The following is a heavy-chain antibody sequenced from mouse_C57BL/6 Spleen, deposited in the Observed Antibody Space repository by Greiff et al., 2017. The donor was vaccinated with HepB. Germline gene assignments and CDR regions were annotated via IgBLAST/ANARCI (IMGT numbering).Heavy chain of an antibody. V-gene: IGHV14-4*01. CDR2: IDPENGDT. CDR3: HGSSSFAY. J-gene: IGHJ3*01. D-gene: IGHD1-1*01. Sequence: EVQLQQSGAELVRPGASVKLSCTASGFNIKDDYMHWVKQRPEQGLEWIGWIDPENGDTEYASKFQGKATITADTSSNTAYLQLSSLTSEDTAVYYCHGSSSFAYCGQGTLVTVSA. CDR1: GFNIKDDY.